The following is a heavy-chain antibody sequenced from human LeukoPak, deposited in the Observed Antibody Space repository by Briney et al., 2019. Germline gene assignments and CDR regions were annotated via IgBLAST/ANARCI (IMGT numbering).Heavy chain of an antibody. CDR3: VSAYGGLLDY. Sequence: PGGSLRLSCAASGFTFSSYEMNWVRQAPGQGLEWVSYISGSASAIYYADSVKGRFTISRDNAKNSLLLQMNSLRAEDTAVYYCVSAYGGLLDYWGQRILVTVSS. D-gene: IGHD3-16*01. V-gene: IGHV3-48*03. J-gene: IGHJ4*02. CDR2: ISGSASAI. CDR1: GFTFSSYE.